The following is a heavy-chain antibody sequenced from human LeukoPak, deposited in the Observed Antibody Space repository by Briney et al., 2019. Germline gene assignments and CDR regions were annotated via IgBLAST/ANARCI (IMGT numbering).Heavy chain of an antibody. J-gene: IGHJ4*02. CDR2: IYYSGST. Sequence: SETLSLTCTVSGGSISSYYWSWIRQPPGKGLEWIGYIYYSGSTNYNPSLKSRVTTSVDTSKNQFSLKLSSVTAADTAVYYCARDATYDSSGYTGYFDYWGQGTLVTVSS. CDR1: GGSISSYY. D-gene: IGHD3-22*01. V-gene: IGHV4-59*01. CDR3: ARDATYDSSGYTGYFDY.